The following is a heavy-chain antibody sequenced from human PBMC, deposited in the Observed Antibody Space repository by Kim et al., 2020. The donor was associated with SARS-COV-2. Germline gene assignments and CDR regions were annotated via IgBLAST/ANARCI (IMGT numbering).Heavy chain of an antibody. D-gene: IGHD3-16*01. Sequence: SETLSLTCTVSGGSVDNYYWTWIRQPPGKGLEWIGYVYYTGSTNYDPSLKTRVTISVDISKNQFSLKLTSVTAADTAVYYCARRRGAEAFDIWGQGTMVT. CDR3: ARRRGAEAFDI. J-gene: IGHJ3*02. CDR2: VYYTGST. V-gene: IGHV4-59*08. CDR1: GGSVDNYY.